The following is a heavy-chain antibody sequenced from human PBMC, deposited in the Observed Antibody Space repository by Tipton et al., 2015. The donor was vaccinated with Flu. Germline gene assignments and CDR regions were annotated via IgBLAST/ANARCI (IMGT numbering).Heavy chain of an antibody. CDR3: AGGVYYYGSGSYYNTWFDP. J-gene: IGHJ5*02. CDR2: ISYDGSNK. V-gene: IGHV3-30*01. Sequence: SLRLSCAASGFTLSSYAMHWVRQAPGKGLEWVAVISYDGSNKYYADSVKGRFTISRDNSKNTLYLQMNSLRAEDTAVYYCAGGVYYYGSGSYYNTWFDPWGQGTLVTVSS. D-gene: IGHD3-10*01. CDR1: GFTLSSYA.